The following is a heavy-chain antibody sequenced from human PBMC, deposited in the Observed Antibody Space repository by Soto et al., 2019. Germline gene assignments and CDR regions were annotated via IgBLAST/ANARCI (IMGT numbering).Heavy chain of an antibody. D-gene: IGHD6-13*01. J-gene: IGHJ5*02. CDR1: GYTFTSYA. V-gene: IGHV1-3*01. CDR2: INAGNGNT. CDR3: ARVAQQLVRGWWFDP. Sequence: ASVKVSCKASGYTFTSYAMHWVRQAPGQRLEWMGWINAGNGNTKYSQKFQGRVTITRDTSASTAYMELSSLRSEDTAVYYCARVAQQLVRGWWFDPWRQGTLVTVSS.